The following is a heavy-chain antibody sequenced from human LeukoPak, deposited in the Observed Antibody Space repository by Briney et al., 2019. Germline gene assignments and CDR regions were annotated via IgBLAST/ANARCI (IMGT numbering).Heavy chain of an antibody. D-gene: IGHD1/OR15-1a*01. CDR2: ISGSGGGT. Sequence: LPGGSLRLSCAASGFTFSSYAMGWVRQAPGKGLECVSAISGSGGGTYYADSVKGRFTISRDNSKNTLYLQMNSLRAEDTAVYYCANFAEHDAFDIWGQGTMVTVSS. CDR1: GFTFSSYA. V-gene: IGHV3-23*01. CDR3: ANFAEHDAFDI. J-gene: IGHJ3*02.